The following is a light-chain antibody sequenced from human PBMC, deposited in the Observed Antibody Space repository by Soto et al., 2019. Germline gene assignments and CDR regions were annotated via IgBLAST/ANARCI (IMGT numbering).Light chain of an antibody. J-gene: IGKJ2*01. V-gene: IGKV3-11*01. CDR3: QQRSNWPPDKYT. Sequence: EIVLTQSPATLSLSPGERATLSCRASQSVSSYLAWYQQKPGQAPRLLIYDASNRATGIPARFSGSGSGTDFTLTISSREPEDFAVYYCQQRSNWPPDKYTFGQGTKLEI. CDR2: DAS. CDR1: QSVSSY.